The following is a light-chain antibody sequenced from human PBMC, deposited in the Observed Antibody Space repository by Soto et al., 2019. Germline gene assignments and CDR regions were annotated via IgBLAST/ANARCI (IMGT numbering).Light chain of an antibody. J-gene: IGKJ1*01. V-gene: IGKV1-5*01. CDR3: QPFKSGTWT. Sequence: DIQMTQSPSTLSASVGDRVTITCRASQNIERWLAWYQQKPGKAPKLLLYDVSSLESGVPSRFRGSGSGTEFILTINGLQPDDFETYFCQPFKSGTWTFGQGTKVDIK. CDR2: DVS. CDR1: QNIERW.